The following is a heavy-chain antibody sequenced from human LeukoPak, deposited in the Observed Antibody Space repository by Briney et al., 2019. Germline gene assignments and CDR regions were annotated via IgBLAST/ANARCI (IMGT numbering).Heavy chain of an antibody. CDR2: IYYSGST. D-gene: IGHD2-15*01. CDR1: GGSISSSNYY. J-gene: IGHJ4*02. CDR3: ASRYCHGGSCSDDC. Sequence: KPSETLSLTCTVSGGSISSSNYYWGWIRQPPGKGLEWIGSIYYSGSTYYNPSLKSRVTISVDTSKNQFSLKLSSVTAADTAVYYCASRYCHGGSCSDDCWGQGTLVIVSS. V-gene: IGHV4-39*01.